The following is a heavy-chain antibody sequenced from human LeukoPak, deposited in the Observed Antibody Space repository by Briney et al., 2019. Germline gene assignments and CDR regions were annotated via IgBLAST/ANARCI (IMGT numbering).Heavy chain of an antibody. J-gene: IGHJ4*02. Sequence: ASVKVSCKASGYTFTSYAMHWVRQAPGQRLEWMGWINAGNGNTKYSQKFQGRVTITRDTSASTAYMELRSLRSDDTAVYYCARDLRVYSSSWYSYFDYWGQGTLVTVSS. D-gene: IGHD6-13*01. CDR3: ARDLRVYSSSWYSYFDY. V-gene: IGHV1-3*01. CDR2: INAGNGNT. CDR1: GYTFTSYA.